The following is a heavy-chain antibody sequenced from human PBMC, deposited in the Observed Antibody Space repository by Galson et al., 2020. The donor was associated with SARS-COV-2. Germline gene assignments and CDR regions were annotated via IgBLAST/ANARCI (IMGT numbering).Heavy chain of an antibody. Sequence: GESLKISCAGSGFTFSDSYIHWIRPTPGERLEWLSYISGSGSRTVYADSVKGRFIISRDNAKDSVFLEMNSLRVDDTAVYYCARDPNYSSTKDWGQGTLVTVSS. J-gene: IGHJ4*02. D-gene: IGHD2-2*01. CDR2: ISGSGSRT. CDR3: ARDPNYSSTKD. CDR1: GFTFSDSY. V-gene: IGHV3-11*06.